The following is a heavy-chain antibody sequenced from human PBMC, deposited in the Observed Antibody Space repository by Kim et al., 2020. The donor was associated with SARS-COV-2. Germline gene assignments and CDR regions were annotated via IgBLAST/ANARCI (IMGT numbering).Heavy chain of an antibody. Sequence: ASVKVSCKASGYTFTSYAMHWVRQAPGQRLEWMGWINAGNGNTKYSQKFQGRVTITRDTSASTAYMELSSLRSEDTAVYYCAIPVVRGVDAFDIWGQGTMVTVSS. CDR1: GYTFTSYA. D-gene: IGHD3-10*01. J-gene: IGHJ3*02. CDR2: INAGNGNT. V-gene: IGHV1-3*01. CDR3: AIPVVRGVDAFDI.